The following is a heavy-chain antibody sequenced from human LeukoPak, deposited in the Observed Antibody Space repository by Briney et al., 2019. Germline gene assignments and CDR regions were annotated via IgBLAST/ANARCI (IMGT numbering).Heavy chain of an antibody. V-gene: IGHV4-34*01. CDR2: INHSGST. J-gene: IGHJ4*02. D-gene: IGHD3-22*01. CDR1: GGSFSGYY. CDR3: ARLKRRGTYYYDSSGYSYFDY. Sequence: SETLSLTCAVYGGSFSGYYWSWIRQPPGKGLEWIGEINHSGSTNYNPSLKSRVTISVDTSKNQFSLKLSSVTAADTAVYYCARLKRRGTYYYDSSGYSYFDYWGQGTLVTASS.